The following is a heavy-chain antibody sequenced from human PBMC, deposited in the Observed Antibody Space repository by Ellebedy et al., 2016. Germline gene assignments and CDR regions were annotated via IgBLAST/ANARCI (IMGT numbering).Heavy chain of an antibody. V-gene: IGHV4-39*01. Sequence: SETLSLTCTVSGGSISGSSYYWGWIRQPPGKGLEWIGSIYYSGSTYYNPSLKSRVTISVDTSKNQFSLKLSSVTAADTAVYYCARQVGGSSDYWGQGTLVTVSS. D-gene: IGHD1-26*01. J-gene: IGHJ4*02. CDR1: GGSISGSSYY. CDR3: ARQVGGSSDY. CDR2: IYYSGST.